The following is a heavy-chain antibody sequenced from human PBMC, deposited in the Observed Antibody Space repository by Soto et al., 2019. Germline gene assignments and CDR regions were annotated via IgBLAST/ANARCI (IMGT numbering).Heavy chain of an antibody. CDR2: IIPISSTR. D-gene: IGHD6-13*01. Sequence: QLVQSGAEVKKPGSSVKVSCKASGGTFNNYAVTWVRQAPGQGLEWMGGIIPISSTRNYAQKFQGRVTITADTSTSTVYMDLGSLSSEDTAVYYCATSYGTSWYGDYWGQGTLVTVFS. CDR1: GGTFNNYA. CDR3: ATSYGTSWYGDY. J-gene: IGHJ4*02. V-gene: IGHV1-69*06.